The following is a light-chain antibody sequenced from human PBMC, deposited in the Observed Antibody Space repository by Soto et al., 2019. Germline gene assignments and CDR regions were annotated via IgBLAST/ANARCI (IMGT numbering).Light chain of an antibody. V-gene: IGKV3-11*01. CDR2: DAS. CDR3: HRCQMCHIT. CDR1: LSVSVY. Sequence: EIVLTQSPGTLSLSPGERATLSCRASLSVSVYLDWYQQKPGQAPRLLISDASNRATGIPARFSGSGTGTELTLSINSILLDDAAVYYYHRCQMCHITCGQGTR. J-gene: IGKJ5*01.